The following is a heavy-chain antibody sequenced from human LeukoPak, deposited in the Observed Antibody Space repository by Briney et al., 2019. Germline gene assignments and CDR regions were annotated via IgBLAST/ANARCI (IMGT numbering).Heavy chain of an antibody. CDR1: GYTFTSYY. CDR2: INPSGGST. Sequence: GGSLRLSCKASGYTFTSYYMHWVRQAPGQGLEWMGIINPSGGSTNYAQKFQGRVTITTDKSTSTAYMELSSLRSEDTAVYYCARGYSSSWYYYYYMDVWGKGTTVTVSS. CDR3: ARGYSSSWYYYYYMDV. D-gene: IGHD6-13*01. J-gene: IGHJ6*03. V-gene: IGHV1-46*01.